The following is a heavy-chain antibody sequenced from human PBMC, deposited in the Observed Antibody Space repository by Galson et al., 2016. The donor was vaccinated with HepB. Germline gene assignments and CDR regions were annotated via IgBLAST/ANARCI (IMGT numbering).Heavy chain of an antibody. V-gene: IGHV3-21*01. CDR3: ARDSYNVVVTTPPTNWYFDV. CDR2: ISRSSSYM. Sequence: SLRLSCAASGFTFSSYNMIWVRQAPGKGLEWVSSISRSSSYMYYAGPVKGRFTLSRDNAKNSTYLQMNSLRAEDTAMYFCARDSYNVVVTTPPTNWYFDVWGRGTPVTVSS. CDR1: GFTFSSYN. J-gene: IGHJ2*01. D-gene: IGHD2-21*02.